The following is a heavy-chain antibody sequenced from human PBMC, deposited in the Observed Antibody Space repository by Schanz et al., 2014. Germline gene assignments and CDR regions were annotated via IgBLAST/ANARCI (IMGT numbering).Heavy chain of an antibody. CDR2: IYSDGTT. J-gene: IGHJ6*02. V-gene: IGHV3-53*04. CDR3: ARARGWGAPYYYGMDA. Sequence: EVQLVESGGGLVQPGGSLRLSCAASGFTVSTSYMSWVRQAPGKGLEWVSIIYSDGTTYYADSVKGRFTISRHTSKNTLYLQMNSLKPEDTAVYYCARARGWGAPYYYGMDAWGQGTTVTVSS. D-gene: IGHD3-16*01. CDR1: GFTVSTSY.